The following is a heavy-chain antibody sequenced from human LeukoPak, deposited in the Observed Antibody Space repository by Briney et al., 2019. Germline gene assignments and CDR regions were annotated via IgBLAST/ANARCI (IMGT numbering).Heavy chain of an antibody. CDR1: GGSISSYY. V-gene: IGHV4-59*01. J-gene: IGHJ4*02. CDR2: IYYSGST. D-gene: IGHD5-24*01. Sequence: PSETLSLTCTVSGGSISSYYWSWIRQPPGKGLEWIGYIYYSGSTNYNPSLKSRVTISVDTSKNQFSLKLSSVTTADTAVYYCARDTSRRWLQFFSDYWGQGTLVTVSS. CDR3: ARDTSRRWLQFFSDY.